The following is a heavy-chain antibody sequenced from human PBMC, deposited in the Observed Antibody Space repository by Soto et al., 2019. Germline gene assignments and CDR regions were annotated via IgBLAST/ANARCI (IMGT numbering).Heavy chain of an antibody. CDR3: ARVEVVVVPARDNWFDP. D-gene: IGHD2-2*01. CDR2: IIPIFGTA. V-gene: IGHV1-69*01. CDR1: GGTFSSYA. Sequence: QVQLVQSGAEVKKPGSSVKVSCKASGGTFSSYAISWVRQAPGQGLEWMGGIIPIFGTANYAQKFQGRVTITADESTSTAYMGLSSLRSEDTAVYYCARVEVVVVPARDNWFDPWGQGTLVTVSS. J-gene: IGHJ5*02.